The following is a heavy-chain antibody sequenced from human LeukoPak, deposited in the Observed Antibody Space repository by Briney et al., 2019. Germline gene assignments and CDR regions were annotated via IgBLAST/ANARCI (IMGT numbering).Heavy chain of an antibody. D-gene: IGHD5-24*01. V-gene: IGHV4-59*01. CDR2: IDYRGST. Sequence: PSETLSLTCTVSNSSISTYYWTWIRQTPGKGLEWIGYIDYRGSTNHNPPLKSRVTISVDSSKKQFSLRVTSVTAADTAVYYCAAGAPKFLHLIYWGRGTPVTVSS. CDR3: AAGAPKFLHLIY. J-gene: IGHJ1*01. CDR1: NSSISTYY.